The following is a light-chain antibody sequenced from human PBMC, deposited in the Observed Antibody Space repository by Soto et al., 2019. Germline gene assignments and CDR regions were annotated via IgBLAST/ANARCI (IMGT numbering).Light chain of an antibody. CDR3: QHYVTSSIT. J-gene: IGKJ5*01. CDR1: QSVSSTS. CDR2: GAS. Sequence: EVVLTQSPGTLSLSPGERVTILCLASQSVSSTSFAWYQQKPGQTPRLLIYGASSRATGTPDRISGGGYGTHFTLTISRLEPEDFAVYYCQHYVTSSITFGQGTRLEIK. V-gene: IGKV3-20*01.